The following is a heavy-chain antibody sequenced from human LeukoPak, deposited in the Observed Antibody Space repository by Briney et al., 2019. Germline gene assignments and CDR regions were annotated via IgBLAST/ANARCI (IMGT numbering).Heavy chain of an antibody. J-gene: IGHJ4*02. CDR2: IRYDSSNK. CDR1: GFTFSNYG. V-gene: IGHV3-30*02. D-gene: IGHD3-16*02. Sequence: GGSLRLSCVASGFTFSNYGMHWVRQAPGKGLDWIAFIRYDSSNKYYGDSVKGRFTISRDNSKNTLYLQMTSLRPEDTAVYYCARGLGLGELSYCGQGALVTVSS. CDR3: ARGLGLGELSY.